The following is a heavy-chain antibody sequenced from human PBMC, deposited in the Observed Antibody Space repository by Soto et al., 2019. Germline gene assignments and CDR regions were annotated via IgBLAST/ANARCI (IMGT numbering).Heavy chain of an antibody. D-gene: IGHD3-22*01. CDR2: INPNSGGT. V-gene: IGHV1-2*02. Sequence: APVEIFSKASGYTFTGPYIQWEGQAAGPGLERTGWINPNSGGTNYAQKFQGRVSMTSDPSISTAYMQLSRLTSDDTAVYYCAPAPRGWYYDSVGYYVWGLGTLGTVSS. J-gene: IGHJ4*02. CDR3: APAPRGWYYDSVGYYV. CDR1: GYTFTGPY.